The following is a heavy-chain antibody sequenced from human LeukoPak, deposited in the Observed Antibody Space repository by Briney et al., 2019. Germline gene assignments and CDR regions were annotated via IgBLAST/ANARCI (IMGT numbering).Heavy chain of an antibody. CDR3: ARGDPFRAGWFDP. V-gene: IGHV4-34*01. Sequence: PSETLSLTCALSGGSITDYYYNWARQPPGKGLEWIGSINHSGSTNYNPSLKSRVTISVDTSKNQFSLKLSSVTAADTAVYYCARGDPFRAGWFDPWGQGTLVTVSS. D-gene: IGHD6-13*01. CDR1: GGSITDYY. J-gene: IGHJ5*02. CDR2: INHSGST.